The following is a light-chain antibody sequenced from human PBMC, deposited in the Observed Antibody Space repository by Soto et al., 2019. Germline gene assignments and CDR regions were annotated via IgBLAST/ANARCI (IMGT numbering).Light chain of an antibody. V-gene: IGKV3-11*01. CDR2: DAS. Sequence: EIVLTQPPATLSLSPGERATLSCRASQSLSNFLAWYQQKPGQAPRLLIYDASNRATGIPVRFSGSGSGTDFTSTISSLEPEDFAVYYCPPRSNLFTVGPGTTVEIK. J-gene: IGKJ3*01. CDR1: QSLSNF. CDR3: PPRSNLFT.